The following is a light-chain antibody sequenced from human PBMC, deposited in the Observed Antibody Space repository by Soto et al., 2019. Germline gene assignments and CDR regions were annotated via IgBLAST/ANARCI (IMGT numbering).Light chain of an antibody. CDR2: GVS. CDR3: HQYDNWWT. Sequence: EIVLTRSPGTLSLSPGQIFTLSCRASQSVTRSYTAWYQQKPGQAPRLLIYGVSTRATGVPASFSGSASGTDFPLTISRLPPEDSAVYYCHQYDNWWTFGQGTKVDIK. V-gene: IGKV3-20*01. J-gene: IGKJ1*01. CDR1: QSVTRSY.